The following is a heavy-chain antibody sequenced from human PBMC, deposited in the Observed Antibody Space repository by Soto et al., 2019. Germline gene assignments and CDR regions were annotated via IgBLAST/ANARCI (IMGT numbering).Heavy chain of an antibody. Sequence: PVGSLRLSCAASGFTFSSYGMHWVRQAPGKGLEWVAVISYDGSNKYYADSVKGRFTISRDNSKNTLYLQMNSLRAEDTAVYYCAKDPGYSSGTFDYWGQGTLVTVSS. J-gene: IGHJ4*02. CDR3: AKDPGYSSGTFDY. V-gene: IGHV3-30*18. CDR2: ISYDGSNK. D-gene: IGHD6-19*01. CDR1: GFTFSSYG.